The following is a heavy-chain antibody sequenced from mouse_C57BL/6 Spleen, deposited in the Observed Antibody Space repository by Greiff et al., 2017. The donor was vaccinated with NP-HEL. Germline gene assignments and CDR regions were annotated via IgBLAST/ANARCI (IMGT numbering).Heavy chain of an antibody. CDR1: GYTFTSYW. CDR2: IDPSDSYT. J-gene: IGHJ2*01. D-gene: IGHD1-1*01. V-gene: IGHV1-69*01. Sequence: QVQLKQPGAELVMPGASVKLSCKASGYTFTSYWMHWVKQRPGQGLEWIGEIDPSDSYTNYNQKFKGKSTLTVDKSSSTAYMQLSSLTSEDSAVYYCARRITTVVAYYFDYWGQGTTLTVSS. CDR3: ARRITTVVAYYFDY.